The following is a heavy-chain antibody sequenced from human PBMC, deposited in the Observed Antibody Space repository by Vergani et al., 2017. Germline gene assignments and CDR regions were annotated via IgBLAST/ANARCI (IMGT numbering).Heavy chain of an antibody. Sequence: QVQLQESGPGLVKPSETMALTCTVSGGSITSYYWSWIRQPPGKGLEWIGNIYYSGSTNYDPSLKSRVTISVDTSKNQFSLELSSMTTADPAVYYCARGRRTSGFGTTFYDYWGQGTLVTVSS. D-gene: IGHD2-8*01. CDR1: GGSITSYY. V-gene: IGHV4-59*01. CDR2: IYYSGST. J-gene: IGHJ4*02. CDR3: ARGRRTSGFGTTFYDY.